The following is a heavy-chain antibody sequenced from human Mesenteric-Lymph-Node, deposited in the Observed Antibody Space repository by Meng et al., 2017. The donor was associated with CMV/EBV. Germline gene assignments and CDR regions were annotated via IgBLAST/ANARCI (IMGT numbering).Heavy chain of an antibody. CDR3: AGGIAAAGSRWFDP. J-gene: IGHJ5*02. CDR2: IIPILGIA. V-gene: IGHV1-69*02. CDR1: GGTFSSYT. Sequence: QVQLVQSGAEVKKPGSSVKVSCKASGGTFSSYTISWVRQAPGQGLAWMGRIIPILGIANYAQKFQGRVTITADKSTSTAYMELSSLSSEDTAVYYCAGGIAAAGSRWFDPWGQGTLVTVSS. D-gene: IGHD6-13*01.